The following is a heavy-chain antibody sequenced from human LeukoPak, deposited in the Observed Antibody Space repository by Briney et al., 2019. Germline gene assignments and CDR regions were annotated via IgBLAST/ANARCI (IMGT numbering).Heavy chain of an antibody. CDR3: ARDPRTKYCSGGSCYSFYFDY. D-gene: IGHD2-15*01. CDR2: MNPNSGNT. V-gene: IGHV1-8*01. J-gene: IGHJ4*02. Sequence: ASVKVSCKASGYTFTSYDINWVRQATGQGLEWMGWMNPNSGNTGYAQKFQGRVTMTRDTSTSTVYMELSSLRSEATAVYYCARDPRTKYCSGGSCYSFYFDYWGQGTLVTVSS. CDR1: GYTFTSYD.